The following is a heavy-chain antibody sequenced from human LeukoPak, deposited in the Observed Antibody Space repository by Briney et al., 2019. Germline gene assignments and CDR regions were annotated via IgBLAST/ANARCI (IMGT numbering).Heavy chain of an antibody. V-gene: IGHV3-30-3*01. CDR3: ARVFLGSFDY. Sequence: GGSLRLSCAASGFTFSSYAMHGVRQAPGKGLEWVAVISYDGSNKYYADSVKGRFTISRDNSKNTLYLQMNSLRAEDTAVYYCARVFLGSFDYWGQGTLVTVSS. J-gene: IGHJ4*02. CDR1: GFTFSSYA. CDR2: ISYDGSNK. D-gene: IGHD7-27*01.